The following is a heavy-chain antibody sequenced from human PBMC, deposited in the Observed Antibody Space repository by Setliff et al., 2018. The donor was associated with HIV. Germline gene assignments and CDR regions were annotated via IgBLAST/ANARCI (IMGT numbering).Heavy chain of an antibody. D-gene: IGHD6-19*01. J-gene: IGHJ4*02. CDR2: INSSSGGT. CDR3: ARGRYSSGLTDY. V-gene: IGHV1-2*06. Sequence: ASVKVSCKASGYTFTGYHLHWVRQAPGQGLEWMGRINSSSGGTNYALKFQGRVTMTRDTSISTAYMELRRLRSDDTAVYYCARGRYSSGLTDYWGQGTLVTVSS. CDR1: GYTFTGYH.